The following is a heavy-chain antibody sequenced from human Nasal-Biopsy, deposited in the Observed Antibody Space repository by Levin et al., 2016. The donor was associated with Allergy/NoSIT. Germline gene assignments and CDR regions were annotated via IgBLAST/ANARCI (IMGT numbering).Heavy chain of an antibody. CDR2: IKSKTDGGTT. J-gene: IGHJ6*03. D-gene: IGHD1-1*01. CDR3: TRTTGNYYYYYMDV. CDR1: GFTFSNAW. Sequence: GGSLRLSCAASGFTFSNAWMSWVRQAPGKGLEWVGRIKSKTDGGTTDYAAPVKGRFTISRDDSKNTLYLQMNSLKTEDTAVYYCTRTTGNYYYYYMDVWGKGTTVTVSS. V-gene: IGHV3-15*01.